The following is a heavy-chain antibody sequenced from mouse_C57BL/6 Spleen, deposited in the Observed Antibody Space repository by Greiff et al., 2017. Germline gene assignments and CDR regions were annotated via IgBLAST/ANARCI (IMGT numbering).Heavy chain of an antibody. CDR2: IDPSDSYT. V-gene: IGHV1-59*01. J-gene: IGHJ4*01. CDR1: GYTFTSYW. D-gene: IGHD3-2*02. CDR3: ARLGSSGFYAMDY. Sequence: QVHVKQPGAELVRPGTSVKLSCKASGYTFTSYWMHWVKQRPGQGLEWIGVIDPSDSYTNYNQKFKGKATLTVDTSSSTAYMQLSSLTSEDSAVYYCARLGSSGFYAMDYWGQGTSVTVSS.